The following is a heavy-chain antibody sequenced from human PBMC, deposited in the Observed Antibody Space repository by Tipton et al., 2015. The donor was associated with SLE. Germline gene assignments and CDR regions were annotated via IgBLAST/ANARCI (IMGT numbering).Heavy chain of an antibody. D-gene: IGHD1-14*01. CDR2: ISYDGSDK. V-gene: IGHV3-30*04. CDR1: EFTFSIYA. CDR3: ARDPLPGYYGMDV. J-gene: IGHJ6*02. Sequence: SLRLSCAASEFTFSIYARHWVRQAPGKGLEWVAVISYDGSDKYYADSVKGRFTISRDNSKNTLCLKMNSMRAGDTAVYYCARDPLPGYYGMDVWGQGTTVTVS.